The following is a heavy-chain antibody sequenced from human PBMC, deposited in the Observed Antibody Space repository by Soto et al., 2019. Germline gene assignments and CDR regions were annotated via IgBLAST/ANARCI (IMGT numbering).Heavy chain of an antibody. CDR3: AMYTVAGSYKINYYYYGMDV. CDR2: ISYDGSNK. D-gene: IGHD6-19*01. Sequence: QVQLVESGGGVVQPGRSLRLSCAASGFTFSSYGMHWVRQAPGKGLEWVAVISYDGSNKYYADSVKGRFTISRDNSKNTLYLQMNSLRAEDTAVYYCAMYTVAGSYKINYYYYGMDVWGQGTTVTVSS. CDR1: GFTFSSYG. V-gene: IGHV3-30*03. J-gene: IGHJ6*02.